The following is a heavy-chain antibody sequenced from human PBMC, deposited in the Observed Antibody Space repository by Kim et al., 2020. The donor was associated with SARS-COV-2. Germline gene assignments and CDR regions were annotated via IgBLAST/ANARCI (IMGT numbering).Heavy chain of an antibody. J-gene: IGHJ4*02. CDR2: T. V-gene: IGHV4-31*02. Sequence: TYYHTSLRRRVTISVDTSKNQFSLKPIAVTAADTAVYYCARAESGGHFDYWGQGTLVPVSS. CDR3: ARAESGGHFDY. D-gene: IGHD2-15*01.